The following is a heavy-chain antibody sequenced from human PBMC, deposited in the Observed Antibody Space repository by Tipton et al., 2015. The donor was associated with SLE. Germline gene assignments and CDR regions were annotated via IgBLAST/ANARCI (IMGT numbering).Heavy chain of an antibody. CDR2: IYHSGTT. CDR1: GGSFSGYY. V-gene: IGHV4-34*01. Sequence: TLSLTCAVYGGSFSGYYWSWIRQPPGKGLEWIGEIYHSGTTYYNPSLKSRLTLSIDTSKNQFSLKLSSVTAADTAVYYCAREDVGVMVEASFDIWGQGTVVTVSS. D-gene: IGHD2-15*01. CDR3: AREDVGVMVEASFDI. J-gene: IGHJ3*02.